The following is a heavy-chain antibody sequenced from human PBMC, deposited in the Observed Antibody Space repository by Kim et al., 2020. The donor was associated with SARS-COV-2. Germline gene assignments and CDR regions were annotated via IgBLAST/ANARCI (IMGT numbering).Heavy chain of an antibody. Sequence: SLRLSCAASGFTFSSYAMHWVRQAPGKGLEWVAVISYDGSNKYYVDSVKGRFTISRDNSKNTLYLQMNSLRAEDTAVYYCARVTMDYVDYYFDYWGQ. D-gene: IGHD4-17*01. CDR1: GFTFSSYA. CDR2: ISYDGSNK. J-gene: IGHJ4*02. V-gene: IGHV3-30*04. CDR3: ARVTMDYVDYYFDY.